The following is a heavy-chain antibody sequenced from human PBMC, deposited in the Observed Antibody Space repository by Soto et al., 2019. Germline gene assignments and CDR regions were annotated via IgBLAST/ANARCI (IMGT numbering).Heavy chain of an antibody. CDR3: AMVDVYVTPSPQDV. D-gene: IGHD3-16*01. CDR1: GYTFTRYG. V-gene: IGHV1-18*01. Sequence: QVQLVQSGAEVKNPGASVKVSCKASGYTFTRYGIGWARQAPGQGLEWMGWINTYNGNTNYAQNVQGRVTLTTYTPTSTAYMERRSLRSNDTAIYYCAMVDVYVTPSPQDVWGQGTTVIVSS. J-gene: IGHJ6*02. CDR2: INTYNGNT.